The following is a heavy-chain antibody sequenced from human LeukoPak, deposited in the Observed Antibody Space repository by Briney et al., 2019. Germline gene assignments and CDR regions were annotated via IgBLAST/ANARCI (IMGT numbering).Heavy chain of an antibody. CDR2: IIPIFGTA. J-gene: IGHJ4*02. CDR1: GYTFSGHY. CDR3: ARSKALRLDDIYY. Sequence: ASVKVSCKASGYTFSGHYLHWVRQAPGQGLEWMGGIIPIFGTANYAQKFQGRVTITADESTSTAYMELSSLRSEDTAVYYCARSKALRLDDIYYWGQGTLATVSS. D-gene: IGHD3-9*01. V-gene: IGHV1-69*13.